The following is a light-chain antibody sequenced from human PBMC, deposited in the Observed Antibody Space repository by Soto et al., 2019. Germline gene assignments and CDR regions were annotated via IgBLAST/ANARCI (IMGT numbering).Light chain of an antibody. CDR3: LQYNSYPPLT. Sequence: DIQMTQSPSSLSASVGDTVTITCRASQDIRNALGWYQQKSGKAPRRLIYATFSLQSGVPSRVSGSGSGTEFNLTIRSLEPEDFATYYCLQYNSYPPLTFGGGTKVEIK. CDR1: QDIRNA. V-gene: IGKV1-17*01. CDR2: ATF. J-gene: IGKJ4*01.